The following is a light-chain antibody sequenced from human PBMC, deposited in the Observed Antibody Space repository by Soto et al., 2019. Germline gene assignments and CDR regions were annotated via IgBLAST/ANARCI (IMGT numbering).Light chain of an antibody. J-gene: IGKJ1*01. CDR2: GAS. Sequence: EIVITQSPATLSVSPGGRATLSCRASQGISGTLAWYQQKPGQAPRLLIYGASTRATSFPARFSGSGSGTDFTLTISSXQSEDFAVYYCQQYNNWPWTFGQGTKVDIK. CDR1: QGISGT. V-gene: IGKV3-15*01. CDR3: QQYNNWPWT.